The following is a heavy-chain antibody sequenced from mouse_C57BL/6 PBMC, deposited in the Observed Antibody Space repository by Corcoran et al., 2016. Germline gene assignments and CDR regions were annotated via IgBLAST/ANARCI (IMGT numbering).Heavy chain of an antibody. J-gene: IGHJ2*01. V-gene: IGHV9-3*01. D-gene: IGHD2-1*01. CDR2: INTYSGVP. Sequence: QIQLVQSGPELKKPGETVKISCKASGYTFTTYGMSWVKQAPGKGLKWMGWINTYSGVPTYADDVKGRVAFSLETSASTAYLQINNLKNEDTATYFCARNGNYALDYWGQGTTLTVSS. CDR1: GYTFTTYG. CDR3: ARNGNYALDY.